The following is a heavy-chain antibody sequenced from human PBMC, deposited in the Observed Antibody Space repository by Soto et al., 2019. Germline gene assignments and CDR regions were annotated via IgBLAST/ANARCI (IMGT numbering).Heavy chain of an antibody. CDR3: ARDRSQFDVASEY. J-gene: IGHJ4*02. Sequence: PGGSLRLSCAASGFTFSSYAMSWVRQAPGKGLEWVSAISGSGGSTFYADSVTGRFTVSRDNSKNTLYLQMNSLRVEDTAVYYCARDRSQFDVASEYWGQGTQVTVPS. CDR1: GFTFSSYA. D-gene: IGHD2-15*01. V-gene: IGHV3-23*01. CDR2: ISGSGGST.